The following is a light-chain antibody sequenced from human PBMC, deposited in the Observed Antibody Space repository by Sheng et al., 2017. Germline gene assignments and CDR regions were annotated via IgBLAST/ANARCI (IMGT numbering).Light chain of an antibody. J-gene: IGKJ1*01. V-gene: IGKV2-30*02. CDR1: QSIGHSDGDTY. CDR2: KVS. Sequence: DVVLTQSPLSLPVALGQSASISCRSSQSIGHSDGDTYLNWFHQRPGQSPRRLIYKVSNRDSGVPDRFGGSGSGTDFTLKISRVEAEDVGIYYCMQGTHWPPWTFGQGTKVEIK. CDR3: MQGTHWPPWT.